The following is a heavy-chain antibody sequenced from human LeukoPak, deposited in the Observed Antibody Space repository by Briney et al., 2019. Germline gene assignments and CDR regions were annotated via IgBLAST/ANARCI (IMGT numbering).Heavy chain of an antibody. CDR1: GYTFTSYY. D-gene: IGHD5-24*01. V-gene: IGHV1-46*01. CDR3: ARDGWSEMGTILRGVVSDY. J-gene: IGHJ4*02. Sequence: ASVRVSCKASGYTFTSYYMHWVRQAPGQGLEWMGIINPSGGSTSYAQKFQGRVTMTRDTSTSTLYMELSSLRPEHTAVYYCARDGWSEMGTILRGVVSDYWGQGTLVTVSS. CDR2: INPSGGST.